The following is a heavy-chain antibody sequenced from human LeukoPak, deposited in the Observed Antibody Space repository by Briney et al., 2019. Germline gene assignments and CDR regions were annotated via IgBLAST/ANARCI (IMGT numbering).Heavy chain of an antibody. Sequence: ASVKASCKASGYTFTSYYMHWVRQAPGQGLEWLGIINPSGGSTSYAQKFQARVTMTRDMSTSTVYMELSSLRSEDTAVYYCARDKMVRRVIRGTRGPNWFDPWGQGTLVTVSS. CDR2: INPSGGST. J-gene: IGHJ5*02. CDR3: ARDKMVRRVIRGTRGPNWFDP. CDR1: GYTFTSYY. D-gene: IGHD3-10*01. V-gene: IGHV1-46*01.